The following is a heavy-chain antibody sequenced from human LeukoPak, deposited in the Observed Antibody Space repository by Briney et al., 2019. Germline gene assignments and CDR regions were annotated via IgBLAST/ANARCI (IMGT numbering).Heavy chain of an antibody. CDR1: GGPINNQY. CDR2: IFETGNT. D-gene: IGHD5-18*01. V-gene: IGHV4-59*11. Sequence: SETLSLTCIVSGGPINNQYWSWIRQPPGQGLEWIGYIFETGNTNYNPSLTSRVAISLDTSKNQFSLKLSSVTAADTAVYYCGRYRVGYGLDYWGQGTLVTVSS. CDR3: GRYRVGYGLDY. J-gene: IGHJ4*02.